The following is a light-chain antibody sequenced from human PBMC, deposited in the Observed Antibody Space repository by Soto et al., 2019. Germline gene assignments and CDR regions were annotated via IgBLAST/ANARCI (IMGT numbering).Light chain of an antibody. Sequence: QSVLTQPASVSGSPGQSITISCTGTSSDVGSYNLVSWYQQHPGKAPKLMIYEGSKRPSGVSNRFSGSKSGNTASLTISGLQAEDEADYYCCSYAGSSXFGYVFGTGTKVTVL. CDR1: SSDVGSYNL. J-gene: IGLJ1*01. CDR3: CSYAGSSXFGYV. V-gene: IGLV2-23*01. CDR2: EGS.